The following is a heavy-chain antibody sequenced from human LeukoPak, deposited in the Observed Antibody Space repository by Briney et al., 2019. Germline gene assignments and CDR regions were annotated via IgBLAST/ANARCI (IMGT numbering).Heavy chain of an antibody. CDR1: GFTFSGSA. D-gene: IGHD6-19*01. CDR2: IRSKANSYAT. V-gene: IGHV3-73*01. Sequence: GGSLKLSCAASGFTFSGSAMHWVRQASGKGLEWVGRIRSKANSYATAYAASGKGRFTISRDDSKNTAYLQMNSLKTEDTAVYYCTRGQWLANPTDYWGQGTLVTVSS. J-gene: IGHJ4*02. CDR3: TRGQWLANPTDY.